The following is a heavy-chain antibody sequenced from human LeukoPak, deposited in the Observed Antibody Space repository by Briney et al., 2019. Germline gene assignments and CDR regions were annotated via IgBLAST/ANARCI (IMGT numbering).Heavy chain of an antibody. D-gene: IGHD3-22*01. V-gene: IGHV1-2*02. J-gene: IGHJ4*02. CDR2: INPNSGGT. CDR3: ARDRRELNYYDSSGYYPGH. CDR1: GYTFTGYY. Sequence: ASMKVSCKASGYTFTGYYMHWVRQAPGQGLEWMGWINPNSGGTNYAQKFQGRVTMTRDTSISTAYMELSRLRSDDTAVYYCARDRRELNYYDSSGYYPGHWGQGTLVTVSS.